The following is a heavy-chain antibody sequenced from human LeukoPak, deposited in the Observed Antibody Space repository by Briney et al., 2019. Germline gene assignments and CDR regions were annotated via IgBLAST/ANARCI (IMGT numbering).Heavy chain of an antibody. D-gene: IGHD2-8*01. Sequence: SSETLSLTCTVSGGSISSYYWNWIRQPPGKGLEWIGYIYYSGSTNYNPSLKSRVTISVDTSKNQFSLKVTSVTAADTAVYYCARQNGVGLFTLPGGQGTLVTVSS. CDR2: IYYSGST. CDR1: GGSISSYY. CDR3: ARQNGVGLFTLP. J-gene: IGHJ4*02. V-gene: IGHV4-59*08.